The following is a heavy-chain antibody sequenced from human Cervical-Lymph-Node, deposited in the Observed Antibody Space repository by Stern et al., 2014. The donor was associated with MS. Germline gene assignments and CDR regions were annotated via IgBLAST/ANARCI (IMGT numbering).Heavy chain of an antibody. CDR2: IDPSDSYI. CDR3: ARHEEFVPTAPFDS. CDR1: GYYFTSNW. D-gene: IGHD3-10*01. V-gene: IGHV5-10-1*01. J-gene: IGHJ4*02. Sequence: EVQLVESGAEVKKPGESLRISCEISGYYFTSNWISWVRQMPGKGLEWMGTIDPSDSYINYSPSFQGHVTISADKSISTAYPQGRSLRASDTAMYYCARHEEFVPTAPFDSWGQGTLVTVSS.